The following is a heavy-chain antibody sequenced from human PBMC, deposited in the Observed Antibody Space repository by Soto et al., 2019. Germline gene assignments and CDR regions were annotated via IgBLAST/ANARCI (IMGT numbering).Heavy chain of an antibody. CDR2: ISSNSADT. V-gene: IGHV3-23*04. D-gene: IGHD3-3*01. CDR1: GFTFSHYV. Sequence: EVQLVESGGGLVQPGGSLRLSCVASGFTFSHYVMSWVRQAPGKGLEWVSGISSNSADTDYADSVKGRFTISRDNSKNTLYLQLNSLRAEDTALYYCVKAEWMFQLFDSWGQGSLVTVSS. J-gene: IGHJ4*02. CDR3: VKAEWMFQLFDS.